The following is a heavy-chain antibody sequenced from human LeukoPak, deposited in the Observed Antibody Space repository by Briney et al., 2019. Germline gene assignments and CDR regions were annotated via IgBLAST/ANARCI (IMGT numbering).Heavy chain of an antibody. CDR2: ISYDGSNK. Sequence: HPGRSLRLSCAASGFTFSSYAMHWVRQAPGKGLEWVAVISYDGSNKYYADSVKGRFTISRDNSKNTLYLQMNSLRAEDTAVYYCARDPRAAGTFDYWGQGTLVTVSS. D-gene: IGHD6-13*01. V-gene: IGHV3-30-3*01. J-gene: IGHJ4*02. CDR1: GFTFSSYA. CDR3: ARDPRAAGTFDY.